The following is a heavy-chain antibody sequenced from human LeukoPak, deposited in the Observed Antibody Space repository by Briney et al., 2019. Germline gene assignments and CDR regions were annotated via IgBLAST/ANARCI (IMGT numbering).Heavy chain of an antibody. Sequence: SETLSLTCTVSGYSITSGYYWGWIRQPPGKGLEWIGHIHQIKSIYLNGSTSYNPSLNSRVTISVDRSKNQFSLKLASVTAADAAMYYCARGGSWYLWGQGTMVIVSP. CDR2: IKSIYLNGST. CDR1: GYSITSGYY. V-gene: IGHV4-28*03. D-gene: IGHD6-13*01. CDR3: ARGGSWYL. J-gene: IGHJ3*01.